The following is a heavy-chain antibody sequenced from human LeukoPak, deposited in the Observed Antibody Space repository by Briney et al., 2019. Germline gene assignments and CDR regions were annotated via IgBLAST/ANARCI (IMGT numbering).Heavy chain of an antibody. CDR3: ARLYYDSSGYYYFDY. V-gene: IGHV4-39*01. J-gene: IGHJ4*02. D-gene: IGHD3-22*01. CDR1: GGSISSSSYY. Sequence: SETLSLTCTVSGGSISSSSYYWGWIRQPPGKGLEWIGSIYYSGSTYYNPSLKSQVTISVDTSKNQFSLKLSSVTAADTAVYYCARLYYDSSGYYYFDYWGQGTLVTVSS. CDR2: IYYSGST.